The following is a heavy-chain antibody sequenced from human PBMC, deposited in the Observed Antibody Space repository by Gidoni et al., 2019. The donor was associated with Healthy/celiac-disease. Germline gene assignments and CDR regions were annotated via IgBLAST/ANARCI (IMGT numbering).Heavy chain of an antibody. CDR3: AKDQLRYSYGLDY. Sequence: QVQLVESGGGVVQPGRSLRLSCAASGFTFSSYGMYWFRQAPGKGLEWVAVISYDGSNKYYADSVKGRFTISRDNSKNTLYLQMNSLRAEDTAVYYCAKDQLRYSYGLDYWGQGTLVTVSS. J-gene: IGHJ4*02. D-gene: IGHD5-18*01. CDR1: GFTFSSYG. CDR2: ISYDGSNK. V-gene: IGHV3-30*18.